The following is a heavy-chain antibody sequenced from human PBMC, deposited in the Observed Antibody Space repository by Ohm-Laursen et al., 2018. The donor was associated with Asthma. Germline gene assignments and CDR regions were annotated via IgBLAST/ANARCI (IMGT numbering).Heavy chain of an antibody. D-gene: IGHD3-10*01. Sequence: GSLRLSCTASGFTFSGSWMIWVRQAPGKGLQWLAFIKPDGSQTYYADSMEGRFSISRDNSKNSLYLQMSSLRGEDTAIYYCAADSGMVQGFNWGQGTLVTVSS. CDR3: AADSGMVQGFN. V-gene: IGHV3-7*01. CDR1: GFTFSGSW. CDR2: IKPDGSQT. J-gene: IGHJ4*02.